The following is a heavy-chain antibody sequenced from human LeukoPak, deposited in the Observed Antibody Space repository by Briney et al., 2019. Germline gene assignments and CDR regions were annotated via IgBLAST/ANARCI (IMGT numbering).Heavy chain of an antibody. V-gene: IGHV3-7*01. CDR3: ARGRFVVRGVIDGMDV. Sequence: GGSLRLSCAASGFSISNYWMNWVRQAPGKGLEWVANIKQDGSEEYYVDSVKGRFTISRDNAKNSLYLQMNSLRAGDTAVYYCARGRFVVRGVIDGMDVWGQGTTVTVSS. J-gene: IGHJ6*02. CDR1: GFSISNYW. D-gene: IGHD3-10*01. CDR2: IKQDGSEE.